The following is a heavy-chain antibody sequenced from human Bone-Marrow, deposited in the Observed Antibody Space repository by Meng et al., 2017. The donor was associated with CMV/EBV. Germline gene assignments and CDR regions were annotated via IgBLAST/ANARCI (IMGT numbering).Heavy chain of an antibody. J-gene: IGHJ6*02. CDR3: ARGGDGGYDFWSGYLFYYGMDV. D-gene: IGHD3-3*01. CDR2: ISAYNGNT. V-gene: IGHV1-18*01. Sequence: ASVKVSCKASGYTFTNYGIRWVRQAPGQGLERMGWISAYNGNTNYAQKLQGRVTMTTDTSTSTDYMELRSRRSDDTAVYYCARGGDGGYDFWSGYLFYYGMDVWGQGTTVTVSS. CDR1: GYTFTNYG.